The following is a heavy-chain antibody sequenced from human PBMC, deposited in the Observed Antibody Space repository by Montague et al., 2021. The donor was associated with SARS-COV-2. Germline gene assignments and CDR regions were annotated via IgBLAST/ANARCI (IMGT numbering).Heavy chain of an antibody. CDR3: ARGQVTISGVLIFIPAAGHLAG. Sequence: SETLSLTCAVYSGSFSDFYWTWIRQSPGKGLEWIGEINHTGSATYNPPLKGRVTLSRDTSKNQFSLKLQSVTPADTAVYYCARGQVTISGVLIFIPAAGHLAGWGQGTSVTVSS. V-gene: IGHV4-34*01. J-gene: IGHJ3*01. CDR2: INHTGSA. CDR1: SGSFSDFY. D-gene: IGHD3-3*01.